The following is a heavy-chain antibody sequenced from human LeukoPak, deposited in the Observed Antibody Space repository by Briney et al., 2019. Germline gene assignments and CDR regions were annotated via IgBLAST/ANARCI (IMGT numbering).Heavy chain of an antibody. CDR2: MFASGTA. CDR1: GGSISSSRHY. J-gene: IGHJ5*02. V-gene: IGHV4-39*01. D-gene: IGHD6-19*01. CDR3: ARHTDSSGWYRAWFDP. Sequence: SETLSLTCTVSGGSISSSRHYWGWIRQPPGKGLEWIGSMFASGTAYYNASLKSRVTISVDTSKNQFSLKVTSVTAADTAVYYCARHTDSSGWYRAWFDPWGQGTLVTASS.